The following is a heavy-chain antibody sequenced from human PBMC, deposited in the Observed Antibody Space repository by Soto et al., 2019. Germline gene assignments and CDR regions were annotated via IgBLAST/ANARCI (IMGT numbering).Heavy chain of an antibody. CDR1: GYTFTNFG. V-gene: IGHV1-18*01. J-gene: IGHJ4*02. D-gene: IGHD3-16*01. Sequence: QVQLVQSGAEVKKPGASVKVSCKASGYTFTNFGIIWVRQAPGQGLEWMGWISAYNGNTNYAQNFQGRVSMTTDTSASTAYMEVRSRRSDDTAVYCCARGGTPFDYWGQGILVTVSS. CDR3: ARGGTPFDY. CDR2: ISAYNGNT.